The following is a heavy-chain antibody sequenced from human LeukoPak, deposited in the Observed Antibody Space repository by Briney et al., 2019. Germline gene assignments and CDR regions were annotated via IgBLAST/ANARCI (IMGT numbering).Heavy chain of an antibody. CDR1: GYTFTSYD. CDR2: MNPNSGNT. Sequence: ASVKVSFTASGYTFTSYDINWVRQATGQGLEWMGWMNPNSGNTGYAQKFQGRVTMTRNTSISTAYMELSSLRSEDTAVYYCARRAMITFGGVMLQYWGQGTLVTVSS. J-gene: IGHJ4*02. V-gene: IGHV1-8*01. CDR3: ARRAMITFGGVMLQY. D-gene: IGHD3-16*01.